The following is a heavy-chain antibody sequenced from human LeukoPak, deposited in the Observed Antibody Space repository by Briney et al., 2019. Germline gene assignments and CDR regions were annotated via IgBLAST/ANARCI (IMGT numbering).Heavy chain of an antibody. J-gene: IGHJ4*02. CDR1: GFPFSSHW. Sequence: GGSLRLSCAASGFPFSSHWLSWFRQSPGKGLEWVANIKQDGSEKYYVDSVKGRFTISRDNAKNSLYLQMNSLRAEDTAVYYCARLSTAAADSDYWGQGTLVTVSS. D-gene: IGHD6-13*01. CDR3: ARLSTAAADSDY. V-gene: IGHV3-7*01. CDR2: IKQDGSEK.